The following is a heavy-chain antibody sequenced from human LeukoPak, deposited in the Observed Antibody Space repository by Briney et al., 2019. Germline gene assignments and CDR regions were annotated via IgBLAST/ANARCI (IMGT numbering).Heavy chain of an antibody. Sequence: ASVKVSCKASGYTFTDYYMHWVRQAPGQGLELMGWINPNRGDTKSAQAFQGRVTMTRDTSVNTAYMELSSLRSDDTAVYYCARGSPMTKSFPQDYWGQGTLITVSS. CDR3: ARGSPMTKSFPQDY. V-gene: IGHV1-2*02. CDR2: INPNRGDT. D-gene: IGHD2-21*01. CDR1: GYTFTDYY. J-gene: IGHJ4*02.